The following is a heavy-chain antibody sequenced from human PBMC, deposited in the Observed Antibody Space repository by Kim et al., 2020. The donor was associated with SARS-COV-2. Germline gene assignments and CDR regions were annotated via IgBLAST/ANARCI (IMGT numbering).Heavy chain of an antibody. CDR3: AKSYDSSGYSFYPY. Sequence: QKFQGSVTITRDTSASTAYMELSSLRSEDTAVYYCAKSYDSSGYSFYPYWGQGTLVTVSS. J-gene: IGHJ4*02. D-gene: IGHD3-22*01. V-gene: IGHV1-3*01.